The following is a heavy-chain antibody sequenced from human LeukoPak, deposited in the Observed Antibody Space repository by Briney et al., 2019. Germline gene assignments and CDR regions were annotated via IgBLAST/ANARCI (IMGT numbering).Heavy chain of an antibody. CDR1: GGTFSSYA. CDR3: ARDFVQDYGDYFWFDP. Sequence: GASVKVSCKASGGTFSSYAISWVRQAPGQGLEWMGRIIPILGIANYAQKFQGRVTITADKSTSTAYMELSSLRSEGTAVYYCARDFVQDYGDYFWFDPWGQGTLVTVSS. V-gene: IGHV1-69*04. D-gene: IGHD4-17*01. J-gene: IGHJ5*02. CDR2: IIPILGIA.